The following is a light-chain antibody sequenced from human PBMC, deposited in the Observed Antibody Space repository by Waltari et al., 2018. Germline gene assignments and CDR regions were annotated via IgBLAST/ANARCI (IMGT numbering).Light chain of an antibody. J-gene: IGKJ3*01. Sequence: DIVMTQSPDSLAVSLGERATINCKSSQSVLYSSSNKNYLSWYQQKPGQPPKLLIYWPSTRESGVPNRFTGGGSGTDVTHTISSLQTENVAIYYCCQHFITPITFGPGTRVDIK. CDR1: QSVLYSSSNKNY. CDR2: WPS. CDR3: CQHFITPIT. V-gene: IGKV4-1*01.